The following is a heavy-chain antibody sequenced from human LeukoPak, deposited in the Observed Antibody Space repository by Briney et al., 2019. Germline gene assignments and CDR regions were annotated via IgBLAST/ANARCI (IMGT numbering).Heavy chain of an antibody. CDR3: ASSYIAAAGSIR. CDR2: ISSSSYI. Sequence: EGSLRLSCAASGFTFSSYCMNWVRQAPGKGLEWVSSISSSSYIYYADSVKGRFTISRGNAKNSLYLQMNSLRAEDTAVYYCASSYIAAAGSIRWGQGTLVTVSS. D-gene: IGHD6-13*01. V-gene: IGHV3-21*01. CDR1: GFTFSSYC. J-gene: IGHJ4*02.